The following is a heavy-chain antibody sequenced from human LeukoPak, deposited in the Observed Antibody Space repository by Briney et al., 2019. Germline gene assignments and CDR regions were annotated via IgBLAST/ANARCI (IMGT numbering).Heavy chain of an antibody. Sequence: PSETLSLTCTVSGGSISSYYWSWIRQPPGKGLEWIGYIYYSGSTNYNPSLKSRVTISVDTSKNQSSLKLSSVTAADTAVYYCARDAAYSYGIIRSDYYYYYMDVWGKGTTVTVSS. CDR2: IYYSGST. J-gene: IGHJ6*03. D-gene: IGHD5-18*01. CDR3: ARDAAYSYGIIRSDYYYYYMDV. V-gene: IGHV4-59*01. CDR1: GGSISSYY.